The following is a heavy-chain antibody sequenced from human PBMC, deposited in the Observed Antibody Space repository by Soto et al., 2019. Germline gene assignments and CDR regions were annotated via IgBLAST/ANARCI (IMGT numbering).Heavy chain of an antibody. CDR3: AKTVVVVAAPDDAFDI. J-gene: IGHJ3*02. CDR1: GFTFSSYA. Sequence: GGSLRLSCAASGFTFSSYAMSWVRQAPGKGLEWVSAISGSGGSTYYADSVKGRFTISRDNSKNTLYLQMNSLRAEDTAVYYCAKTVVVVAAPDDAFDIWGQGTMVTVSS. V-gene: IGHV3-23*01. CDR2: ISGSGGST. D-gene: IGHD2-15*01.